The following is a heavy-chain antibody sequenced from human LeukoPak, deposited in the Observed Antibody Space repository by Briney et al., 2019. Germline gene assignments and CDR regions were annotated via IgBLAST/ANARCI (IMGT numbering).Heavy chain of an antibody. D-gene: IGHD6-13*01. CDR3: AKGTSWYLTNYFDY. Sequence: GGSLRLSCAASGFTFDDYAMHWVRQAPGKGLEWVSGISLNSGSIGYAASVKGRFTISRDNAKNSLYLQMNSLRAEDTALYYCAKGTSWYLTNYFDYWGQGTLVTVSS. V-gene: IGHV3-9*01. J-gene: IGHJ4*02. CDR2: ISLNSGSI. CDR1: GFTFDDYA.